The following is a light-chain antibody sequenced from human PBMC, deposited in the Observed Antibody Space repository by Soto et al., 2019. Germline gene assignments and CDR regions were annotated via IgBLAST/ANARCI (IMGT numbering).Light chain of an antibody. CDR2: DVS. CDR3: CAYAGTLATYV. Sequence: QCALTQPGSVSGSPGQSSTISCTGTIRAVGGYNFVSWYQQQPGRAPRLLISDVSQRPSGVPERFSGSKSGNTASLAISGLQAEDEADYYCCAYAGTLATYVFGTGTKVTVL. J-gene: IGLJ1*01. CDR1: IRAVGGYNF. V-gene: IGLV2-11*01.